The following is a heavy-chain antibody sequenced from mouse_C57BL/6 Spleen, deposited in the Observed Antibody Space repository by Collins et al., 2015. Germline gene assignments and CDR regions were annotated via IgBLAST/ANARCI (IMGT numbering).Heavy chain of an antibody. V-gene: IGHV1-53*01. CDR2: INPSNGVT. D-gene: IGHD2-2*01. J-gene: IGHJ2*01. Sequence: QVQLQQPGTELVKPGASVKLSCKASGYTFTSYWMHWVKQRPGQGLEWIRNINPSNGVTNYNEKFKSRATLTVDKSSSTAYMQLSSLTSEDSAVYYCAYGYYYWGQGTTLTVSS. CDR1: GYTFTSYW. CDR3: AYGYYY.